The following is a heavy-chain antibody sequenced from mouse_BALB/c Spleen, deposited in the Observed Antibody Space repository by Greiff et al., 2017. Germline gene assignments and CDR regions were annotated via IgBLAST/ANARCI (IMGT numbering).Heavy chain of an antibody. Sequence: EVQLQQSGPGLVKPSESLSLTCSVTGYSITSGYYWNWIRQPPGNKLEWMGYISYDGSNNYNPSLKNRTSITSDTSKNQFFLKLNSVTTEDTATYYCANYYGSSYAWFAYWGQGTLVTVSA. J-gene: IGHJ3*01. CDR3: ANYYGSSYAWFAY. CDR1: GYSITSGYY. CDR2: ISYDGSN. V-gene: IGHV3-6*02. D-gene: IGHD1-1*01.